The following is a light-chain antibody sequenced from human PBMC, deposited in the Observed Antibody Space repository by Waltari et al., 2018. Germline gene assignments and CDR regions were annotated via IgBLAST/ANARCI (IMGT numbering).Light chain of an antibody. V-gene: IGKV2-28*01. CDR3: MQALQTPT. CDR2: LGS. Sequence: DIVMTQSPLSLPVTLGEPASLSCRSSQSLLYTNGYNYFALYLQKPGQSPQLLIYLGSNRASGVPDRFSGSGSGTNFTLKISRVEAEDVGIYYCMQALQTPTFGGGTKVEI. J-gene: IGKJ4*01. CDR1: QSLLYTNGYNY.